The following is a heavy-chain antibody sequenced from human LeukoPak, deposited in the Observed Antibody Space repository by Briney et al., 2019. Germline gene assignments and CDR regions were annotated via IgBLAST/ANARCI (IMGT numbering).Heavy chain of an antibody. CDR2: ISGSGGST. J-gene: IGHJ4*02. Sequence: GGSLRLSCAASGFTFSSYAMSWVRQAPGKGLEWVSAISGSGGSTYYADSVKGRFTISRDNSKNTLYLQMNSLRAEDTAVYYCAKDLSLLYSSASYFDYWGQGTLVTVSS. D-gene: IGHD6-25*01. CDR1: GFTFSSYA. CDR3: AKDLSLLYSSASYFDY. V-gene: IGHV3-23*01.